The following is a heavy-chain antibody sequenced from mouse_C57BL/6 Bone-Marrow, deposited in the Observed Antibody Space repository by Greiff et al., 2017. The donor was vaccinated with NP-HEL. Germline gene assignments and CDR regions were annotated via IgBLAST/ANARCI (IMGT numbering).Heavy chain of an antibody. CDR1: GFTFSSYA. CDR3: ARDSHYDYDGAWFAY. Sequence: EVKLMESGGGLVKPGGSLKLSCAASGFTFSSYAMSWVRQTPEKRLEWVATISDGGRYTYYPDNVKGRFTISRDNAKNNLYLQMSHLKSEDTAMYYCARDSHYDYDGAWFAYWGQGTLVTVSA. V-gene: IGHV5-4*01. D-gene: IGHD2-4*01. J-gene: IGHJ3*01. CDR2: ISDGGRYT.